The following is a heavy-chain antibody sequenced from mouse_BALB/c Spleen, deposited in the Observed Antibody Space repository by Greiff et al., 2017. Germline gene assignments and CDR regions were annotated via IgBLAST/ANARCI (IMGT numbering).Heavy chain of an antibody. V-gene: IGHV14-3*02. CDR1: GFNFKDTY. D-gene: IGHD2-3*01. CDR3: ARGYYYFDY. Sequence: EVQLQQSGAELVKPGASVKLSCTASGFNFKDTYMHWVKQRPEQGLEWIGRIDPANGNTKYDPKFQGKATITADTSSNTAYLQLSSLTSEDTAVYYCARGYYYFDYWGQGTTLTVSS. J-gene: IGHJ2*01. CDR2: IDPANGNT.